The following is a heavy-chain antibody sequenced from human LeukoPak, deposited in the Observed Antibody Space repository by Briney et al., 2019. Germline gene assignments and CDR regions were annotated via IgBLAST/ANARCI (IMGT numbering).Heavy chain of an antibody. Sequence: GGTLRLSCAASGFTFSSSGMSWVRQAPGKGLEWVSSITYSGGSTYYADSVKGRFTISRDNSRNTLYLQMHSLRAEDTAVYYCAKDEGEYNWGQGTLVTVSS. CDR3: AKDEGEYN. D-gene: IGHD3-16*01. CDR2: ITYSGGST. CDR1: GFTFSSSG. J-gene: IGHJ4*02. V-gene: IGHV3-23*01.